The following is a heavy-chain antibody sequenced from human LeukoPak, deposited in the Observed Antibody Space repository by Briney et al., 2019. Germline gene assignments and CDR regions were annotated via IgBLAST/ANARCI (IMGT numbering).Heavy chain of an antibody. Sequence: SEILSLTCTVSGGSISSSGYYWGWIRQPPGKGLEWIGSVSYSGSIYYNPSLKSRVTISVDTSKNQFSLKLSSVTAADTAVYHCARVVDGSGSYSDYWGQGTLVTVSS. CDR3: ARVVDGSGSYSDY. CDR1: GGSISSSGYY. CDR2: VSYSGSI. D-gene: IGHD3-10*01. J-gene: IGHJ4*02. V-gene: IGHV4-39*07.